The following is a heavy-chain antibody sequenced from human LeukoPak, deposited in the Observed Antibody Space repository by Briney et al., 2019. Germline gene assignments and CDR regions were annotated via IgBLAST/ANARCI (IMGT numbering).Heavy chain of an antibody. Sequence: SQTLSLTCTVSGGSIRSGGYYWSWIRQPPGKGLEWIGYIYYSGSTNYNPSLKSRVTISVDTSKNQFSLKLSSVTAADTAVYYCARKGSSGWFYYFDYWGQGTLVTVSS. D-gene: IGHD6-19*01. CDR3: ARKGSSGWFYYFDY. CDR2: IYYSGST. V-gene: IGHV4-61*08. J-gene: IGHJ4*02. CDR1: GGSIRSGGYY.